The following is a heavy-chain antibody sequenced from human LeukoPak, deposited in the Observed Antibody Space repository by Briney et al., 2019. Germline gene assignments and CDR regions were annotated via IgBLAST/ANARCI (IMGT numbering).Heavy chain of an antibody. J-gene: IGHJ4*02. CDR3: ANLGSMVRGVDYY. CDR1: GFTFNNYE. CDR2: ISSGGRTI. D-gene: IGHD3-10*01. Sequence: GGSLRLSCAASGFTFNNYEMNWVRQAPGEGLEWVSYISSGGRTIYYTGSVKGRFTISRDNANNSLYLQMNSLRAEDTAVYYCANLGSMVRGVDYYWGQGTLVTVSS. V-gene: IGHV3-48*03.